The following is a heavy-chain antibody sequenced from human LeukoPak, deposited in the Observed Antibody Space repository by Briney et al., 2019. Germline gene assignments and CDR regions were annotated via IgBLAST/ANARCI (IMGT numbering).Heavy chain of an antibody. J-gene: IGHJ4*02. D-gene: IGHD2-15*01. Sequence: ASVKVSCKASGGTFSGYAISWVRQAPGQGLEWMGIINPSGGSTSYAQKFQGRVTMTRDTSTSTVYMELSSLRSEDTAVYDCARDFGASDCSGGSCYSQTFDYWGQGTLVTVSS. CDR3: ARDFGASDCSGGSCYSQTFDY. CDR1: GGTFSGYA. CDR2: INPSGGST. V-gene: IGHV1-46*01.